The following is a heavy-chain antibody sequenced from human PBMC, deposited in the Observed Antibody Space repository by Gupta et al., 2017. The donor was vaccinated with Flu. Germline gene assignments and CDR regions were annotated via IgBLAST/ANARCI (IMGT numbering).Heavy chain of an antibody. D-gene: IGHD3-22*01. CDR1: GGTFSSYA. J-gene: IGHJ6*02. CDR3: ARVGSMIRANYYYYGMDV. CDR2: IIPIFGTA. Sequence: QVQLVQSGAEVKKPGSSVKVSCKASGGTFSSYAISWVRQAPGQGLEWMGGIIPIFGTANYAQKFQGRVTITADESTSTAYMELSSLRSEDTAVYYCARVGSMIRANYYYYGMDVWGQGTTVTVSS. V-gene: IGHV1-69*01.